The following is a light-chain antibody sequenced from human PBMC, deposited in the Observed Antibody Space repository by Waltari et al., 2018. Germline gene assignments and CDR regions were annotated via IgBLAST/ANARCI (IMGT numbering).Light chain of an antibody. J-gene: IGKJ1*01. CDR2: GSS. V-gene: IGKV1-39*01. CDR3: QQTYNTWT. Sequence: DIQMTPSPSSLSASVGDRVTITCRASQSIDNFLNWYQQKPGKAPKLLIDGSSSLQRGGPARFSGSGSGTDFTLTITSLQPEDCATYYCQQTYNTWTFGRGTKVEIK. CDR1: QSIDNF.